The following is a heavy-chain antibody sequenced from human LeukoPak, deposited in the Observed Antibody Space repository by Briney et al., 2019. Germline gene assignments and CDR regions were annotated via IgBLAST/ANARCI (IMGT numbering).Heavy chain of an antibody. D-gene: IGHD2-15*01. CDR3: ARLYCSGGSCYWGLDY. CDR1: GGSISSSSYY. J-gene: IGHJ4*02. Sequence: SETLSLTCTVSGGSISSSSYYWGWIRQPPGKGLKWIGEIYHSGSTNYNPSLKSRVTISVDKSKNQFSLKLSSVTAADTAVYYCARLYCSGGSCYWGLDYWGQGTLVTVSS. CDR2: IYHSGST. V-gene: IGHV4-39*07.